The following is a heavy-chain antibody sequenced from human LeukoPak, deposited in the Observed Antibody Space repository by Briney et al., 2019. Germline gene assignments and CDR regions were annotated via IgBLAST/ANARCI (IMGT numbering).Heavy chain of an antibody. V-gene: IGHV1-2*02. J-gene: IGHJ4*02. D-gene: IGHD3-22*01. CDR3: ARGSHDSSGYYYERLFDY. Sequence: ASVKVSCKASGYTFTGYYMHWVRQAPGQGREWMGWINPNSGGTNYAQKFQGRVTMTRDTSISTAYMELSRLRSDDTAVYYCARGSHDSSGYYYERLFDYWGQGTLVTVSS. CDR1: GYTFTGYY. CDR2: INPNSGGT.